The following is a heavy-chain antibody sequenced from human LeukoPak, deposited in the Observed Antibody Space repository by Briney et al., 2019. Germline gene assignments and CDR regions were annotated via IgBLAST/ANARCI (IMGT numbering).Heavy chain of an antibody. Sequence: SGPTVVNPRRTRTLTYTFCGLSLRTRCVGVGWIRQPPGKDLEWLALSYWNDDKRYSPSLKSRLHITKDTSKHQVVLTMTNMDPVDTATYYCAHEHYDIFTRYYYFDYWGQGTLVTVSS. J-gene: IGHJ4*02. V-gene: IGHV2-5*01. CDR1: GLSLRTRCVG. CDR2: SYWNDDK. D-gene: IGHD3-9*01. CDR3: AHEHYDIFTRYYYFDY.